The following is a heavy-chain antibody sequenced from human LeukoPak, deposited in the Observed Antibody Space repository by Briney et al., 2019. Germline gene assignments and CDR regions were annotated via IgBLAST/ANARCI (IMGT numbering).Heavy chain of an antibody. Sequence: GASVTVSCKASGGTFSSYAISWVRQAPGQGLEWVGGIIPIFGTANYAQKFQGRVTTTADESTSTAYMELSSLRSEDTAVYYCAVKLRSLDYWGQGTLVTVSS. CDR2: IIPIFGTA. V-gene: IGHV1-69*13. D-gene: IGHD3-3*01. CDR3: AVKLRSLDY. J-gene: IGHJ4*02. CDR1: GGTFSSYA.